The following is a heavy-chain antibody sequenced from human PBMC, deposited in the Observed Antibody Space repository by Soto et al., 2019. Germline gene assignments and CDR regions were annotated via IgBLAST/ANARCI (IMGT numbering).Heavy chain of an antibody. CDR3: ARQYGSREGWFDP. CDR2: IYYSGST. Sequence: QVQLQESGPGLVKPSQTLSLTCTVSGGSISSGDYYWSWIRQPPGKGLEWIGYIYYSGSTDYNPSANSRVTISVDTSKNKFSLKLSSVTAADTAVYYCARQYGSREGWFDPWGQGTLVTVS. J-gene: IGHJ5*02. D-gene: IGHD3-10*01. CDR1: GGSISSGDYY. V-gene: IGHV4-30-4*01.